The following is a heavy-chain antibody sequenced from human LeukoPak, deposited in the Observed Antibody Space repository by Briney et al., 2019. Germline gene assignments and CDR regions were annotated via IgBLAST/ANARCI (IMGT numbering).Heavy chain of an antibody. J-gene: IGHJ4*02. Sequence: PGGSLRLSCAASGFTFNSYAMNWVRQAPGKGLEWVSAITGSGGRTYYADSVKGRFTISRDNSKNTLYLQMNSLRAEDTAVYYCASEIIFGSFDYWGQGTLVTVSS. D-gene: IGHD3-3*01. CDR1: GFTFNSYA. CDR3: ASEIIFGSFDY. CDR2: ITGSGGRT. V-gene: IGHV3-23*01.